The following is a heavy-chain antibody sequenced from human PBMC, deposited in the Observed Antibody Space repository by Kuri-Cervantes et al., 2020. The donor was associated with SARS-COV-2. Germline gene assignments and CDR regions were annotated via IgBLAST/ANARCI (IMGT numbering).Heavy chain of an antibody. Sequence: GGSLRLSCAASGFTFSNYEMNWVRQAPGKGLEWVSSVSSSSSYIYYADSVKGRFTISRDNAKNSLYLQMNSLRAEDTAVYYCARAPVSTIFGVVRDYYYYYYMDVWGKGTTVTVSS. CDR3: ARAPVSTIFGVVRDYYYYYYMDV. D-gene: IGHD3-3*01. V-gene: IGHV3-21*01. CDR1: GFTFSNYE. J-gene: IGHJ6*03. CDR2: VSSSSSYI.